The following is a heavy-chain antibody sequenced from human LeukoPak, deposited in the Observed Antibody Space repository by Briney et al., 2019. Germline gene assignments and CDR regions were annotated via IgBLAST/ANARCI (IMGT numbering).Heavy chain of an antibody. CDR2: INHSGST. Sequence: SETLSLTCAVYGGSFSGYYWSWIRQPPGKGLEWIGEINHSGSTNYNPSLKSRVTISVDTSKNQFSLKLSSVTAADTAVYYCARSPPYYYGSGSRKNWFDPWGQGTLVTVSS. D-gene: IGHD3-10*01. J-gene: IGHJ5*02. V-gene: IGHV4-34*01. CDR3: ARSPPYYYGSGSRKNWFDP. CDR1: GGSFSGYY.